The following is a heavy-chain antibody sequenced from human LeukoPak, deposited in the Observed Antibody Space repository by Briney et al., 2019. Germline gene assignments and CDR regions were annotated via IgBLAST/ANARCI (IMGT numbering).Heavy chain of an antibody. J-gene: IGHJ4*02. CDR3: ARLFSVAGTFDY. D-gene: IGHD6-19*01. V-gene: IGHV4-39*01. CDR2: IYYSGST. CDR1: GGSISSSSYY. Sequence: SETLSLTCTVSGGSISSSSYYWGWIRQPPGKGLEWIGSIYYSGSTYHKPSLKSRVTISVDTSKNQFSLKLSSVTAADTAVYYCARLFSVAGTFDYWGQGTLVTVSS.